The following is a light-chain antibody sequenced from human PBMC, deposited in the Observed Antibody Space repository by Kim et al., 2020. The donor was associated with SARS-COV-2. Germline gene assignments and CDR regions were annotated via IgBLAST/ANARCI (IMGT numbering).Light chain of an antibody. Sequence: GTVTLTCASNTGPVTSGHYPYWFQQRPGQAPRTLIYDTNNKQSWTPARFSGSLLGDKAALTLSGAQPEDEADYYCLLSYTGARPYVFGSGTKSPS. CDR3: LLSYTGARPYV. CDR2: DTN. V-gene: IGLV7-46*01. CDR1: TGPVTSGHY. J-gene: IGLJ1*01.